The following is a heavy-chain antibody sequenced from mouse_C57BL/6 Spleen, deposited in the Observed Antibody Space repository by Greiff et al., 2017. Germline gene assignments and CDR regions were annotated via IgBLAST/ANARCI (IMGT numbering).Heavy chain of an antibody. CDR1: GFTFSSYA. CDR2: ISSGGDYI. J-gene: IGHJ3*01. V-gene: IGHV5-9-1*02. D-gene: IGHD1-1*02. Sequence: EVKVVESGAGLVKPGGSLKLSCAASGFTFSSYAMSWVRQTPEKRLEWVAYISSGGDYIYYADTVKGRFTISRDNARNTLYLQMSSLKSEDTAMYYCTCDGGGPFGGWGQGTLVTVDA. CDR3: TCDGGGPFGG.